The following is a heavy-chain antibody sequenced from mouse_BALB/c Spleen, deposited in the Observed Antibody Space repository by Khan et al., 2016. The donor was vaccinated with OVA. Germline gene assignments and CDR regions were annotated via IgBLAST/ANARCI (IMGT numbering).Heavy chain of an antibody. Sequence: EVKLVVSGGGLVQPGGSMKLSCVASGFTFSNYWMNWVRQSPEQGLEWVAEIRLKSNIYATHYAESVKGRFTISRDDSKSSVYLQLNNLRAEDTGIYYCSRGYDWYFDVWGAGTTVTASS. CDR1: GFTFSNYW. J-gene: IGHJ1*01. CDR3: SRGYDWYFDV. V-gene: IGHV6-6*02. D-gene: IGHD2-2*01. CDR2: IRLKSNIYAT.